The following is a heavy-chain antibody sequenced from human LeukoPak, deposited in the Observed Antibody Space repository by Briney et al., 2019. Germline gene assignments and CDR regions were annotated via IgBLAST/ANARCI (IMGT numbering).Heavy chain of an antibody. Sequence: GESLKISCKGSGYSFTNYWISWVRQMPGKGLGGMGRIDPSDSYANYSPSFQGHATVSVDKSISTAYLQWSSLKASDTAMYYCARSDGMDVWGKGTTVTVSS. CDR3: ARSDGMDV. CDR1: GYSFTNYW. CDR2: IDPSDSYA. V-gene: IGHV5-10-1*01. J-gene: IGHJ6*04.